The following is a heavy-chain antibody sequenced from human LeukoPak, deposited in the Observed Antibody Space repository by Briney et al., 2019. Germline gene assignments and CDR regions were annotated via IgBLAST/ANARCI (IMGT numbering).Heavy chain of an antibody. D-gene: IGHD2-2*01. CDR2: IRYDGSNK. Sequence: GGSLRLFCAASGFTFSSYGMHWVRQAPGKGLEWVAFIRYDGSNKYYADSVKGRFTISRDNSKNTLYLQMNSLRAEDTAVYYCAKVGHRVVVVPAAIYAFDIWGQGTMVTVSS. J-gene: IGHJ3*02. CDR1: GFTFSSYG. V-gene: IGHV3-30*02. CDR3: AKVGHRVVVVPAAIYAFDI.